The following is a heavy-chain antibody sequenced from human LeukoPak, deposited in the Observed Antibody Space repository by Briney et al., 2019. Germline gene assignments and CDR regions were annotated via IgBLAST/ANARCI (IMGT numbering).Heavy chain of an antibody. Sequence: GGSLRLSCSASGFAFNTYRMSWVRQTPGKGPEWLADVSGSGNSAQYADSVKGRFTISRDNSKNTVYLQMISLRAEDTAIYYCAKDRERPGLHHFDYWGQGTLVTVSS. CDR3: AKDRERPGLHHFDY. V-gene: IGHV3-23*01. J-gene: IGHJ4*02. D-gene: IGHD4-11*01. CDR2: VSGSGNSA. CDR1: GFAFNTYR.